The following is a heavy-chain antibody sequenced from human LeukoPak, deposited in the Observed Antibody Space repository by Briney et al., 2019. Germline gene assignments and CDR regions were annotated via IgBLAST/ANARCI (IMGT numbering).Heavy chain of an antibody. CDR1: GFTFSSYA. Sequence: GGSLRLSCAASGFTFSSYAMSWVRQAPGKGLEWVSAISGSGGSTYYADSVKGRFTISRDNSKNTLYLQMNSLRAEDTAVYYCAKALDFTMVRGVIVWGQGTLVTVSS. J-gene: IGHJ4*02. V-gene: IGHV3-23*01. CDR3: AKALDFTMVRGVIV. D-gene: IGHD3-10*01. CDR2: ISGSGGST.